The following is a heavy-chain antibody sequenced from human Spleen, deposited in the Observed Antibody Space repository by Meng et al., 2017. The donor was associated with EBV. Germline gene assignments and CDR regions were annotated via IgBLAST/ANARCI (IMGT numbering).Heavy chain of an antibody. Sequence: VRLVQSGAEMKKPGASVKVSRKASVYPFSGYFIHWVRLAPGQGLEWMGRINPNTGGTNYGQKFQGRVSMTRDTSISTAYMELSRLRPDDTAVYYCATEPPIMSLIKYYFDSWGQGTLVTVSS. D-gene: IGHD2-8*01. CDR2: INPNTGGT. CDR3: ATEPPIMSLIKYYFDS. CDR1: VYPFSGYF. J-gene: IGHJ4*02. V-gene: IGHV1-2*06.